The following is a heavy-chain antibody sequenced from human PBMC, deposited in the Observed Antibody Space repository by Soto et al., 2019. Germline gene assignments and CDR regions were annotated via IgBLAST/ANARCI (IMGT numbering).Heavy chain of an antibody. CDR2: ISSSSTSI. CDR1: GFTFSTYS. CDR3: AGERCSGGSCYGWFDP. D-gene: IGHD2-15*01. J-gene: IGHJ5*02. Sequence: GGSLRLSCAASGFTFSTYSMNWVRQAPGKGLEWVSYISSSSTSIYYADSVKGRFTISRDNAKNSLYLKLNSLRAEDTAVYYCAGERCSGGSCYGWFDPWGQGTLVTVSS. V-gene: IGHV3-48*01.